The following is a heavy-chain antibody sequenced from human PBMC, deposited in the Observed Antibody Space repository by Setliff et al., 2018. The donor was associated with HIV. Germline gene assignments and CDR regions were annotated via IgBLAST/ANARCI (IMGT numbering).Heavy chain of an antibody. J-gene: IGHJ3*02. CDR1: GYSISSGYY. CDR2: IYHSGST. Sequence: NPSETLSLTCTVSGYSISSGYYWGWIRQPPGKGLEWIASIYHSGSTYSSPSLKSRVTISVDRSKNQFSLGLSSVTAADTAVYYCARVSFWAFHIWGQGSMVTVSS. CDR3: ARVSFWAFHI. D-gene: IGHD3-3*01. V-gene: IGHV4-38-2*02.